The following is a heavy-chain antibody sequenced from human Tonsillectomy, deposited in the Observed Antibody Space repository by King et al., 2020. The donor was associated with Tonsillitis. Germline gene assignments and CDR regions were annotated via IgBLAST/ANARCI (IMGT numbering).Heavy chain of an antibody. J-gene: IGHJ3*02. D-gene: IGHD4-23*01. Sequence: VQLVESGGGLVQPGGSLRLSCSASGFTFSSYAMHWVRQSPGKGLEYVSAISSNGGSTYYADSVKCRFTISRDNSKNTLYLQMSSLRAEDTAVYYCVKFGGNENDAFDIWGQGTMVTVSS. CDR2: ISSNGGST. CDR1: GFTFSSYA. V-gene: IGHV3-64D*06. CDR3: VKFGGNENDAFDI.